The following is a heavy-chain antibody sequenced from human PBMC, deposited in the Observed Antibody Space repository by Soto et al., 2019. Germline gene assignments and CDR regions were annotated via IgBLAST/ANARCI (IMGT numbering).Heavy chain of an antibody. Sequence: SVKVSCKASGGTFSSYAISWVRQAPGQGLEWMGGIIPIFGTANYAQKFQGRVTITADESTSTAYMELSSLRSEDTAVYYCARSPIAAAGPISDDWGQGTRVTVAS. V-gene: IGHV1-69*13. CDR2: IIPIFGTA. CDR1: GGTFSSYA. J-gene: IGHJ4*02. D-gene: IGHD6-13*01. CDR3: ARSPIAAAGPISDD.